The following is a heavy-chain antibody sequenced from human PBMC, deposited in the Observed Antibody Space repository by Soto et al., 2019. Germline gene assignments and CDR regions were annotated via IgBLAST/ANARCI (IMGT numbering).Heavy chain of an antibody. D-gene: IGHD4-17*01. J-gene: IGHJ3*02. CDR2: ISGSGGST. CDR3: ARARDYGYTNAFDI. Sequence: PGGSLRLSCAASGFTFSSYAMSWVRQAPGEGLEWVSAISGSGGSTYYADSVKGRFTISRDNAKNSLYLQMNSLRAEDTAVYYCARARDYGYTNAFDIWGQGTMVTVSS. CDR1: GFTFSSYA. V-gene: IGHV3-23*01.